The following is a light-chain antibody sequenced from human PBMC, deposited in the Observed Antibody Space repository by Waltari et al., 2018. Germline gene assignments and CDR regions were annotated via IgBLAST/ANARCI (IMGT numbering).Light chain of an antibody. CDR2: WAS. J-gene: IGKJ1*01. Sequence: DIVMTQSPDSLAVSLGERAAINCKSRRSVLHSSNNKNYLAWFQQKPGQPPKLLIYWASTRESGIPDRFSGSGSGTDFTLTISSLQAEDVAVYYCQQYYSSPRTFGQGTKVEIK. CDR3: QQYYSSPRT. V-gene: IGKV4-1*01. CDR1: RSVLHSSNNKNY.